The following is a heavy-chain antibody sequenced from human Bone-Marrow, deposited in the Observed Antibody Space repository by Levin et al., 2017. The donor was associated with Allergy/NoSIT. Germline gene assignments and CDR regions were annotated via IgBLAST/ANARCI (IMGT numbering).Heavy chain of an antibody. D-gene: IGHD3-10*01. V-gene: IGHV1-69*13. CDR3: ARVLSPHGSGSQPYYYFYHMDV. J-gene: IGHJ6*02. Sequence: VASVKVSCKGSGGTFTNYAISWVRQAPGQGLEWMGGFIAIFGTPKYAQKFQGRVTIAADESTSTAYMELSSLRSEDTAVYYCARVLSPHGSGSQPYYYFYHMDVWGQGTTVTVSS. CDR2: FIAIFGTP. CDR1: GGTFTNYA.